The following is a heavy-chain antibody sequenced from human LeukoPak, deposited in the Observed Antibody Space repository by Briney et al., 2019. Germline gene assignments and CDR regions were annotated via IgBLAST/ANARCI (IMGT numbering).Heavy chain of an antibody. Sequence: SETLSLTCAVYGGSFSDYFWGWIRQPPGKGLEWIGEINHSGRTYYNPSLKSRVTISVDTSKNQFSLKLNSVSAADTAVYYCARVLQNYYHMDVWGKGTTVTVSS. D-gene: IGHD3-3*01. CDR3: ARVLQNYYHMDV. J-gene: IGHJ6*03. CDR1: GGSFSDYF. V-gene: IGHV4-34*01. CDR2: INHSGRT.